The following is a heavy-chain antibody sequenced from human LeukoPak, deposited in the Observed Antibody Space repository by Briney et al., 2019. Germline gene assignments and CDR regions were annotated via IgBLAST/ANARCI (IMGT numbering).Heavy chain of an antibody. V-gene: IGHV1-18*01. CDR1: GYTFTSYG. Sequence: ASVKVSCKASGYTFTSYGISWVRQAPGQGLEWMGWISAYNGNTNYAQKLQGRVTMTTDTSTSTAYMELRSLRSDDTAVYYCAREEGAIVVVPAAPSWFDPWGQGTLVTVSS. J-gene: IGHJ5*02. D-gene: IGHD2-2*01. CDR3: AREEGAIVVVPAAPSWFDP. CDR2: ISAYNGNT.